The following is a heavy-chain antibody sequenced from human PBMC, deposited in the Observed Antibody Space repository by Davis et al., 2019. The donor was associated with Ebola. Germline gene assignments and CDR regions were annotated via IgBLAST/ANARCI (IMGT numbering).Heavy chain of an antibody. Sequence: PGGSLRLSCAASGFTFSSYAMHWVRQAPGKGLEWVAVISYDGSNKYYADSVKGRFTISRDNSKNTLYLQMNSLRAEDTAVYYCARDWGYDSSGNFDYWGQGTLVTVSS. CDR1: GFTFSSYA. CDR2: ISYDGSNK. V-gene: IGHV3-30*04. CDR3: ARDWGYDSSGNFDY. J-gene: IGHJ4*02. D-gene: IGHD3-22*01.